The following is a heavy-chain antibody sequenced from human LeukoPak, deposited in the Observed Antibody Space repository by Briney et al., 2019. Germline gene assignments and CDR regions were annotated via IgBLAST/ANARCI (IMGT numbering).Heavy chain of an antibody. CDR3: ARGRRYCSSTSCYTAYYYYYMDV. J-gene: IGHJ6*03. CDR1: GGSFSGYY. CDR2: INHSGST. Sequence: SETLSLTCAVYGGSFSGYYWSWIRQSPGKGLEWIGEINHSGSTNYNPSLKSRVTISVDTSKNQFSLKLSSVTAADTAVYYCARGRRYCSSTSCYTAYYYYYMDVWGKGTTVTVSS. D-gene: IGHD2-2*02. V-gene: IGHV4-34*01.